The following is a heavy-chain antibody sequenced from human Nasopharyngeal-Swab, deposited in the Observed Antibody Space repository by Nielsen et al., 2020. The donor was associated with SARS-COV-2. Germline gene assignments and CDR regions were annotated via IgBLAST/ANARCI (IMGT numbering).Heavy chain of an antibody. Sequence: SVKVSCKASGGTFSSNGITWVRQAPGQGLEWMGGILPMIGLTNYAQKFQGRVIITADKSTSTAYMDLSSLTSEDAAVYYCARDIGHCSSGNCYGDWFDPWGQGTLVTVSS. CDR3: ARDIGHCSSGNCYGDWFDP. CDR1: GGTFSSNG. CDR2: ILPMIGLT. V-gene: IGHV1-69*10. D-gene: IGHD2-15*01. J-gene: IGHJ5*02.